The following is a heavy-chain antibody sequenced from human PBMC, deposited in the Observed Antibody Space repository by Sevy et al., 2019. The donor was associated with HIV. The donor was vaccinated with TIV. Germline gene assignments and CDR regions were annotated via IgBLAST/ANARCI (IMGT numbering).Heavy chain of an antibody. CDR2: ISGSGGST. D-gene: IGHD2-2*01. CDR3: AKVPSPSSLGHDAFDI. Sequence: GGSLRLSCAASGFTFSSYAMSWVRQAPGKGLEWVSAISGSGGSTYYADSVKGRFTISRDNSKNTLYLQMNSLRAEDTAVYYCAKVPSPSSLGHDAFDIWGQGTMVTVSS. V-gene: IGHV3-23*01. J-gene: IGHJ3*02. CDR1: GFTFSSYA.